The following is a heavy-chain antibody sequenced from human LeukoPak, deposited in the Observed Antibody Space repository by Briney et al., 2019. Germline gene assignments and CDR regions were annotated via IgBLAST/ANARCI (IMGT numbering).Heavy chain of an antibody. CDR1: GGSISSGGYY. V-gene: IGHV4-30-2*01. CDR3: ARVVWIAAQGGWFDP. CDR2: IYHSGST. Sequence: SETLSLTCTVSGGSISSGGYYWSWIRQPPGKGLEWIGYIYHSGSTYYNPSLKSRVTISVDRSKNQFSLKLSSVTAADTAVYYCARVVWIAAQGGWFDPWGQGTLVTVSS. J-gene: IGHJ5*02. D-gene: IGHD6-13*01.